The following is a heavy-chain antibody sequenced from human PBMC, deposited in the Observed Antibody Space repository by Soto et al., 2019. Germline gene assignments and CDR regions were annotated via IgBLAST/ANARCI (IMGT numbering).Heavy chain of an antibody. CDR3: PRLLRGSSSSLFDY. D-gene: IGHD6-13*01. V-gene: IGHV4-59*08. Sequence: LSITSNVSGGYISSYCWSWIRQPPGKGLEWIGYIYYSGSTNYNPSLKSRVTISVDTSKNQFSLKLSSVTAADTAVYYCPRLLRGSSSSLFDYWGQGTLVTVSS. CDR1: GGYISSYC. J-gene: IGHJ4*02. CDR2: IYYSGST.